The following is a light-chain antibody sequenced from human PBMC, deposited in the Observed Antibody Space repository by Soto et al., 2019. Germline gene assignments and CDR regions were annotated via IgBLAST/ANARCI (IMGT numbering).Light chain of an antibody. CDR2: DVS. CDR3: SSYTRSSTLG. V-gene: IGLV2-14*01. Sequence: QSVLTQPASVSGSPGQSITISCTGTSSDVGGYNYVSWYQQHPGKAPKLMIYDVSNRPSGVSNRFSGSKSGNTASLTISGLQAEDEADYYCSSYTRSSTLGFGGRSKRTVL. J-gene: IGLJ2*01. CDR1: SSDVGGYNY.